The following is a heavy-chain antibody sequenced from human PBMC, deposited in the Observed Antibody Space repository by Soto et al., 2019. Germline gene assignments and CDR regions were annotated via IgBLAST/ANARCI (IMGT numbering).Heavy chain of an antibody. CDR3: ARSLGYCSGGSCYVPYYYMDV. J-gene: IGHJ6*03. D-gene: IGHD2-15*01. CDR2: IYYSGST. Sequence: SETLSLTCTVSGGSISSYYWSWIRQPPGKGLEWIGYIYYSGSTNYNPSLKSRVTISVDTSKNQFSLKLSSVTAADTAVYYCARSLGYCSGGSCYVPYYYMDVWGKGTTVTVSS. V-gene: IGHV4-59*01. CDR1: GGSISSYY.